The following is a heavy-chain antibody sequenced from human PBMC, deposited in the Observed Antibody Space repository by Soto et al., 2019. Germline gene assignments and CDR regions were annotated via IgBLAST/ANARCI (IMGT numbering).Heavy chain of an antibody. CDR2: INHSGRT. V-gene: IGHV4-34*01. J-gene: IGHJ4*02. CDR3: ARGRKYYDFWSGYSHPRYYFNY. Sequence: SETLSLTCAVYGGSFSGYCWSWIRQPPGKGLEWIGEINHSGRTNYNPSLKSRVTISVDTSKSQFSLKLSSVTAADTAVYYCARGRKYYDFWSGYSHPRYYFNYWGQGTLVTVS. CDR1: GGSFSGYC. D-gene: IGHD3-3*01.